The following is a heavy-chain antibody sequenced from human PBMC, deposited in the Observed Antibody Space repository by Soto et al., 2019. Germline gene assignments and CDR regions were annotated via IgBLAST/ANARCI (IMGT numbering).Heavy chain of an antibody. CDR1: GGSISSGGYY. CDR3: ARSYYDGCGTHDY. V-gene: IGHV4-31*03. Sequence: SETLSLTCTVSGGSISSGGYYWSWIRQHPGKGLEWIGYIYYSGSTYYNPSLKSRVTISVDTSKNQFSLKLSSVTAADTAVYYCARSYYDGCGTHDYWGQGTRVTGS. CDR2: IYYSGST. D-gene: IGHD3-22*01. J-gene: IGHJ4*02.